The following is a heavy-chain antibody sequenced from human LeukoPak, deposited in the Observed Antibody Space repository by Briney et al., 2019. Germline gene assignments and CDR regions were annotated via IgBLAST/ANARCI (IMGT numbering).Heavy chain of an antibody. Sequence: ASVKVSCKASGGTFSSYAISWVRQAPGQGLEWMGGIIPIFGTANYAQKFQGRVTITADESTSTAYMELSSLRSEDTAVYYCARDRCSGGSCYHDAFDIWGQGTMVTVSS. CDR2: IIPIFGTA. CDR3: ARDRCSGGSCYHDAFDI. V-gene: IGHV1-69*13. D-gene: IGHD2-15*01. J-gene: IGHJ3*02. CDR1: GGTFSSYA.